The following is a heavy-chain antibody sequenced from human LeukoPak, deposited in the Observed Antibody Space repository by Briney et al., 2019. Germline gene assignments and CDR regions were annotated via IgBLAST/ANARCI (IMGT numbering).Heavy chain of an antibody. D-gene: IGHD1-26*01. CDR3: ARHDSRGGSYDY. J-gene: IGHJ4*02. V-gene: IGHV4-4*08. Sequence: SETLSLTCTVSGVSISSYFWSWLRQPPGEGLEFIAYMNTRGTTSYNPSLKSRVTISVDTTKNQFSLKLDSVTAADTAVYYCARHDSRGGSYDYWGQGTLVTVSS. CDR2: MNTRGTT. CDR1: GVSISSYF.